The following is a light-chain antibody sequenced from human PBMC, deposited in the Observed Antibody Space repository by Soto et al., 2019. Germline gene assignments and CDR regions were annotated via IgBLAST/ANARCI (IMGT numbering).Light chain of an antibody. Sequence: AIELTQSPATLSASVGERVTITCRASQVINSFLAWYQQKPGRAPKLLIYAASSLQTGVPSRFSGSGSATDFTLTINSLQPEDFATYYCQQNGSYPLTFGGGTKVDIK. CDR2: AAS. J-gene: IGKJ4*01. V-gene: IGKV1-13*02. CDR3: QQNGSYPLT. CDR1: QVINSF.